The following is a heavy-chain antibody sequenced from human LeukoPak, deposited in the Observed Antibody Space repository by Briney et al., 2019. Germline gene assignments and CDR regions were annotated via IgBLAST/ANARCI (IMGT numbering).Heavy chain of an antibody. V-gene: IGHV3-30*02. J-gene: IGHJ6*03. Sequence: GGSLRLSCATSGFTFSTYGMHWVRPAPGKGLEWVGYIQDEGSSEYYADSVKGRFTMSRDNSKNTLYLQMNSLRAEDTAVYYCAKRDHYGSGSGYSYMDVWGKGTTVTVSS. D-gene: IGHD3-10*01. CDR3: AKRDHYGSGSGYSYMDV. CDR1: GFTFSTYG. CDR2: IQDEGSSE.